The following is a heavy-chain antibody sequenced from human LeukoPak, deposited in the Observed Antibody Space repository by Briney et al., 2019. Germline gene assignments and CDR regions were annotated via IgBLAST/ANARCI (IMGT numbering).Heavy chain of an antibody. CDR2: INPNSGGT. V-gene: IGHV1-2*04. CDR1: GYTFTGYY. Sequence: GASVKVSRKASGYTFTGYYMHWVRQAPGQGLEWMGWINPNSGGTNYAQNFQGWVIMTRDTSISTAYMELSRLRSDDTAVYYCATSRDCTSTSCYANFDYWGQGTLVTVSS. J-gene: IGHJ4*02. D-gene: IGHD2-2*01. CDR3: ATSRDCTSTSCYANFDY.